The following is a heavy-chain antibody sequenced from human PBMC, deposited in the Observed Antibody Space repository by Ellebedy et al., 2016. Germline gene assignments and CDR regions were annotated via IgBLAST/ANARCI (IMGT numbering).Heavy chain of an antibody. V-gene: IGHV4-30-4*01. J-gene: IGHJ3*02. CDR1: GGSITSGDYY. CDR2: IYYSGNT. D-gene: IGHD2-2*01. CDR3: AVEGSANDAFEI. Sequence: SETLSLTXNVSGGSITSGDYYWSWIRQPPGKGLEWIGYIYYSGNTYYNPSLRSRLTISLDTSKSQFSLRLTSVIAADTAVYYCAVEGSANDAFEIWGQGTMVTVSS.